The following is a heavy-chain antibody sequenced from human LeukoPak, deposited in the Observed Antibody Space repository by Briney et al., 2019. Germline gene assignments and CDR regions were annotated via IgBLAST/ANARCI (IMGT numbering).Heavy chain of an antibody. Sequence: PSETLSLTCAVYGGSFSGYYWSWIRQPPGKGLEWIGEINHSGSTNYNPSLKSRDTISVDTSKNQFSLKLSSVTAADTAVYYCARSGWNYVRYNWFDPWGQGTLVTVSS. V-gene: IGHV4-34*01. D-gene: IGHD1-7*01. CDR1: GGSFSGYY. CDR2: INHSGST. J-gene: IGHJ5*02. CDR3: ARSGWNYVRYNWFDP.